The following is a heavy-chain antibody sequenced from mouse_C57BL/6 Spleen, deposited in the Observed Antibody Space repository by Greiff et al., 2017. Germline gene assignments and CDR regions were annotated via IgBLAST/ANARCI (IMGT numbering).Heavy chain of an antibody. CDR3: ARSVITTVAYYFDY. Sequence: QVQLQQSGPELVKPGASVKISCKASGYAFSSSWMNWVKQRPGTGLEWIGRIYPGDGDTNYNGKFKGKATLTADKSSSTAYMQLSSLTSADSAVYFCARSVITTVAYYFDYWGQGTTLTVSS. CDR2: IYPGDGDT. CDR1: GYAFSSSW. D-gene: IGHD1-1*01. V-gene: IGHV1-82*01. J-gene: IGHJ2*01.